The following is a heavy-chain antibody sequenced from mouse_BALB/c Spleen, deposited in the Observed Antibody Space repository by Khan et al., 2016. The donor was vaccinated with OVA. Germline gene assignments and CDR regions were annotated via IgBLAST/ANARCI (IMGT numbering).Heavy chain of an antibody. CDR2: ISYSGST. CDR3: ARTARIKY. D-gene: IGHD1-2*01. J-gene: IGHJ2*01. CDR1: GYSITSGYG. Sequence: EVQLQESGPGLVKPSQSLSLTCTATGYSITSGYGWNWIRQFPGNKLEWMGYISYSGSTNYNPSLKSRISITRDTSTNQFFLQLNSVTTEDTATYYCARTARIKYWGQGTTLTVSS. V-gene: IGHV3-2*02.